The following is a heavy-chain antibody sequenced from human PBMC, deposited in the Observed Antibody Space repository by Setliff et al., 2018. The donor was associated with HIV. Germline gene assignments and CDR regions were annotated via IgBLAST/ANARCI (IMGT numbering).Heavy chain of an antibody. CDR2: IIPIFGTA. D-gene: IGHD3-10*01. J-gene: IGHJ6*03. CDR3: ARETYYGSGSYLPTEYYYYYMDV. CDR1: GGTFSSFA. V-gene: IGHV1-69*05. Sequence: ASVKVSCKASGGTFSSFAISWVRQAPGQGLEWMGGIIPIFGTASYAQKFQGRVTITTDESTTTAYMELRSLRSEDTAVYYCARETYYGSGSYLPTEYYYYYMDVWGKGTTVTVSS.